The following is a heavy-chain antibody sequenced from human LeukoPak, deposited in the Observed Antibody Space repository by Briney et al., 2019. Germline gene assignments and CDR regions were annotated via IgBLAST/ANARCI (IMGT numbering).Heavy chain of an antibody. CDR2: ISGSGGST. D-gene: IGHD1-26*01. Sequence: GGTLRLSCAASGFTFSTYGMSWVRQAPGKGLEWVSAISGSGGSTYYADSVKGRFTISRDNSKNTLYLQMNSLRAEDTAVYYCAKDGFVPPPHSRRSGRPYYYDDWGQGTLVTVSS. J-gene: IGHJ4*02. V-gene: IGHV3-23*01. CDR3: AKDGFVPPPHSRRSGRPYYYDD. CDR1: GFTFSTYG.